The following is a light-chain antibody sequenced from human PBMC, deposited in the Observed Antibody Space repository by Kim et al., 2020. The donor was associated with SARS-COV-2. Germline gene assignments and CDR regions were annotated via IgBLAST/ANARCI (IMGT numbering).Light chain of an antibody. CDR1: QSLLHSNGYNS. V-gene: IGKV2-28*01. Sequence: DIVMTQSPLSLPVTPGEPASISCRSSQSLLHSNGYNSLGWYLQKPGQSPQLLIYLGSNRASGVPERFSGSGSGTDYTLKINRVEAEDVGVYYCMQTLQFPITFGQGTRLEIK. CDR2: LGS. J-gene: IGKJ5*01. CDR3: MQTLQFPIT.